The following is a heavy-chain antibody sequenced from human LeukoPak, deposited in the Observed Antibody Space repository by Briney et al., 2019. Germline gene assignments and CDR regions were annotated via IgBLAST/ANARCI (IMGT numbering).Heavy chain of an antibody. CDR3: ARHEGFDYGDYALGY. V-gene: IGHV4-59*08. CDR1: GGSISSYY. J-gene: IGHJ4*02. D-gene: IGHD4-17*01. CDR2: IYYSGST. Sequence: PSETLSLTCTVSGGSISSYYWSWIRQPPGKGLEWIGYIYYSGSTNYNPSLKGRVTISVDTSKNQFSLKLSSVTAADTAVYYCARHEGFDYGDYALGYWGQGTLVTVSS.